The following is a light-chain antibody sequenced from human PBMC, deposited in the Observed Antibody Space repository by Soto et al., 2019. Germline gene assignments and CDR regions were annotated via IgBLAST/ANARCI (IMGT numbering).Light chain of an antibody. CDR1: QSISSY. CDR2: AAS. V-gene: IGKV1-39*01. J-gene: IGKJ1*01. CDR3: QQYNSYSPT. Sequence: DIQIPQSPSSLSASVGDRVTISGRASQSISSYLNWYQQKPGKAPKLLIYAASSLQSGVPSRFSGSGSETEFTLAISGLQPGDSATYYSQQYNSYSPTFGQGTKVDI.